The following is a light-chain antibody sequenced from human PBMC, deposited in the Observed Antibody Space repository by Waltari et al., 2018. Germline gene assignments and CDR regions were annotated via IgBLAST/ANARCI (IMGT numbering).Light chain of an antibody. Sequence: EIVLTQSPATLSLSPGERVTLSCRASQSVSRSLGWFLQKPGQAPKLLIDEASNRAPGLPGRFSGSGFGRDFTLTISSLEPEDFGVYYCQQRSVWPVTFGGGTKLEI. J-gene: IGKJ4*01. CDR3: QQRSVWPVT. CDR2: EAS. V-gene: IGKV3-11*02. CDR1: QSVSRS.